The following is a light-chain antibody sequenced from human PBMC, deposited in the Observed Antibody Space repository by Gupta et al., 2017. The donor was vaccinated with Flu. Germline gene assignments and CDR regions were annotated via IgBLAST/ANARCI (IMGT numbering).Light chain of an antibody. J-gene: IGLJ3*02. CDR2: RNN. CDR3: AAWDDSLSGWV. V-gene: IGLV1-47*01. Sequence: QSVLTQPPSASGTPGQRVTISCSGSSSNIGSNYVYWYQQLPGTAPKLLIYRNNQRPSGVPDRLSGSKSGTSASLAISGLRSEDEADYCCAAWDDSLSGWVFGGGTKLTVL. CDR1: SSNIGSNY.